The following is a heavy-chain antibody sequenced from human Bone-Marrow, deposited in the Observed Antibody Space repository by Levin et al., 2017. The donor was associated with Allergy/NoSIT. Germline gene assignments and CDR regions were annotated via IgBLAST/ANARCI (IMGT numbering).Heavy chain of an antibody. D-gene: IGHD6-19*01. CDR3: TTGYSSGWTQRRDY. V-gene: IGHV3-15*07. CDR1: GFTFSNAW. CDR2: IKSKTDGGTT. J-gene: IGHJ4*02. Sequence: GGSLRLSCAASGFTFSNAWMNWVRQAPGKGLEWVGRIKSKTDGGTTDYAAPVKGRFTISRDDSKNTLYLQMNSLKTEDTAVYYCTTGYSSGWTQRRDYWGQGTLVTVSS.